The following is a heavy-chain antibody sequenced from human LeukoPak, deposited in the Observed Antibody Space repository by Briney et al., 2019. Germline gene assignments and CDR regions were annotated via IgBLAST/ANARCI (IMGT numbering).Heavy chain of an antibody. D-gene: IGHD3-10*01. CDR1: GFTFNIYG. CDR3: AKDKYGSGSYGMDV. J-gene: IGHJ6*02. CDR2: VSGSGTST. Sequence: GGSLRLSCAASGFTFNIYGMSWVRQAPGKGLEWVSVVSGSGTSTYYADSVKGRFTISRDNSKNTLSLQMNSLRAEDTAVYYCAKDKYGSGSYGMDVWGQGTTVTVSS. V-gene: IGHV3-23*01.